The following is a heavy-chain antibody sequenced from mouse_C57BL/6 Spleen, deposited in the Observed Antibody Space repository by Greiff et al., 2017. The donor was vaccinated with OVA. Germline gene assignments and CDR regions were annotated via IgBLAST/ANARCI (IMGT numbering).Heavy chain of an antibody. D-gene: IGHD1-1*01. Sequence: QVHVKQAGTELVKPGASVKLSCKASGYTFTSYWMHWVKQRPGQGLEWIGNINPSNGGTNYNEKFKSKATLTVDKSSSTAYMQLSSLTSEDSAVYYCARDGNYYGSSYEYFDVWGTGTTVTVSS. CDR1: GYTFTSYW. CDR2: INPSNGGT. V-gene: IGHV1-53*01. CDR3: ARDGNYYGSSYEYFDV. J-gene: IGHJ1*03.